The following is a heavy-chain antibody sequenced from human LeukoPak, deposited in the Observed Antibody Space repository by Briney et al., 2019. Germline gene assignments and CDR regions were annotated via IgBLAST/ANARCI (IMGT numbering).Heavy chain of an antibody. CDR3: ARENGYRRGFDY. Sequence: APVNVSCKASGYTFINYYMHWVRQAPGQGLEWMGIINASGGSTSYAQKVQGRVTMTRDTSTSTIYMELSSLRSEDTAVYYCARENGYRRGFDYWGRGTLVTVSS. CDR1: GYTFINYY. J-gene: IGHJ4*02. V-gene: IGHV1-46*01. D-gene: IGHD6-13*01. CDR2: INASGGST.